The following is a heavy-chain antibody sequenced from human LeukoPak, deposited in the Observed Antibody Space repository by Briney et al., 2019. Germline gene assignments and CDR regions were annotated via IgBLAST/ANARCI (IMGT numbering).Heavy chain of an antibody. Sequence: PGRSLRLSCAASGFTFSSYGMHWVRQAPGKGLEWVAVISYDGSNKYYADSVKGRFTISRDNSKNTLYLQMNSLRAEDTAVYYCAKPPEDSSSWFDAFDIWGQGTMVTVSS. V-gene: IGHV3-30*18. CDR1: GFTFSSYG. CDR2: ISYDGSNK. D-gene: IGHD6-13*01. J-gene: IGHJ3*02. CDR3: AKPPEDSSSWFDAFDI.